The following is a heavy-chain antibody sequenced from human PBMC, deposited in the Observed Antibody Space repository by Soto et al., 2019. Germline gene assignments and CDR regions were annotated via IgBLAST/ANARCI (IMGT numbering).Heavy chain of an antibody. Sequence: GGSLSLSCVGSGFTFSDHGMSWVRQAPGKGLEWVSAISGSVGSTFYADSVKGRFTISRDNSKNTLYLQMNSLRDEDTAVYYCAKDRTIAARNYDEWGQGVLVTVSS. V-gene: IGHV3-23*01. J-gene: IGHJ4*02. CDR1: GFTFSDHG. CDR3: AKDRTIAARNYDE. CDR2: ISGSVGST. D-gene: IGHD6-6*01.